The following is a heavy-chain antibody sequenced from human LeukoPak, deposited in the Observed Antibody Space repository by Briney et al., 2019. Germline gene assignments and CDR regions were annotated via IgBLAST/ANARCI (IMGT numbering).Heavy chain of an antibody. Sequence: SGGSLRLSCAASGFTFSSYGMHWVRQAPGKGLEWVAVISYDGSNKYYADSVKGRFTISRDNSKNTLYLQMNSLRAEDTAVYYCANINSGGGYCYGSSGYSSRFDFWGQGTLVTVSS. J-gene: IGHJ4*02. CDR1: GFTFSSYG. D-gene: IGHD3-22*01. CDR3: ANINSGGGYCYGSSGYSSRFDF. CDR2: ISYDGSNK. V-gene: IGHV3-30*18.